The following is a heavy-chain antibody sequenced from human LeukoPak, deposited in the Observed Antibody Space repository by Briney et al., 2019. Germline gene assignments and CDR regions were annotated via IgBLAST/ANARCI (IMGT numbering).Heavy chain of an antibody. D-gene: IGHD5-12*01. J-gene: IGHJ3*02. CDR1: GYTLTELS. Sequence: ASVKVSCKVSGYTLTELSMHWVRQAPGKGLEWMGGFDPEDGETIYAQKFQGRVTMTEDTSTDTAYMELSSLRSDDTAVYYCARDLGATARSNAFDIWGQGTMVTVSS. CDR3: ARDLGATARSNAFDI. CDR2: FDPEDGET. V-gene: IGHV1-24*01.